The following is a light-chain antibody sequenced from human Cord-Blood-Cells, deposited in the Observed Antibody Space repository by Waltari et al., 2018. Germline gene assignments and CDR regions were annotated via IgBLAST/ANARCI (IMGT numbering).Light chain of an antibody. Sequence: QSALTQPASVSGSPGQSITISCTGTSRDGGSYNLLSWSQQHPGKAPKLRIYEGSKRPSGVSNRFSGSKSGNTAFLTISGLQAEDEADYYCCSYAGSSTVVFGGGTKLTVL. CDR1: SRDGGSYNL. V-gene: IGLV2-23*01. J-gene: IGLJ2*01. CDR3: CSYAGSSTVV. CDR2: EGS.